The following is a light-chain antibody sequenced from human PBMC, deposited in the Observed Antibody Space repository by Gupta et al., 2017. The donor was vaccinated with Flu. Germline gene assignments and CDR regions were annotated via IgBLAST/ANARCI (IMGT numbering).Light chain of an antibody. CDR2: KAS. CDR1: QSISRW. V-gene: IGKV1-5*03. CDR3: QQENSYYQFFT. J-gene: IGKJ3*01. Sequence: TLSASVGDRVIITCRARQSISRWLAWYQKKPGKAPKLLIYKASTLERGVISNFSGSGDGTEFNLTVTSRQPEDFESYYCQQENSYYQFFTYGHGTKVEIK.